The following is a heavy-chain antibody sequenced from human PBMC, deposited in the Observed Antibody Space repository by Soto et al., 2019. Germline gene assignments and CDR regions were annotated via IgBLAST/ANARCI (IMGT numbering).Heavy chain of an antibody. CDR3: AKDGDFDY. D-gene: IGHD3-16*01. CDR1: GFTFSSYG. Sequence: QVQLVESGGGVVQPGRSLRLSCAASGFTFSSYGMHWVRQAPGKGLEWVAVISYDGSNKYYADSVKGRFTISRDNSKNTLYLQMNSLRAEDTAVYYCAKDGDFDYWGQGTLGTVSS. V-gene: IGHV3-30*18. CDR2: ISYDGSNK. J-gene: IGHJ4*02.